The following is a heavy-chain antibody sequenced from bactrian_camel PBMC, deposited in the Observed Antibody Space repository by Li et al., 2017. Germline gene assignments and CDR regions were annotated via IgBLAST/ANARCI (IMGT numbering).Heavy chain of an antibody. Sequence: QVQLVESGGGLVQPGGSLRLSCAASGFTFSSTWMHWVRQAPGKGLEWVSAIHSGRGTTYYADSVKGRFTISQDNAKKVLYLQMNSLKPEDTAMYYCAADIAPKSGGSWYGDYTYWGQGTQVTVS. J-gene: IGHJ4*01. CDR3: AADIAPKSGGSWYGDYTY. D-gene: IGHD6*01. CDR1: GFTFSSTW. CDR2: IHSGRGTT. V-gene: IGHV3S1*01.